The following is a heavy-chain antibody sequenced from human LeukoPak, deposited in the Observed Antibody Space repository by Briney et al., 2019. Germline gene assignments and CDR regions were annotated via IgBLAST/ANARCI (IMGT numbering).Heavy chain of an antibody. Sequence: ASVKVSCKASGYTFTSYDINWVRQATGQGLEWMGWMNPNSGNTGYAQKFQGRVTMTRNTSISTAYMELSSLRSEDTAVYYCAREPGYSSSWYSWGAGGYFDYWGQGTLVTVSS. CDR2: MNPNSGNT. V-gene: IGHV1-8*01. D-gene: IGHD6-13*01. CDR1: GYTFTSYD. CDR3: AREPGYSSSWYSWGAGGYFDY. J-gene: IGHJ4*02.